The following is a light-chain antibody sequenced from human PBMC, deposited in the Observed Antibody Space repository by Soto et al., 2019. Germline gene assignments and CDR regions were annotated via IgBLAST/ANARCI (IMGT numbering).Light chain of an antibody. CDR2: DVS. V-gene: IGLV2-14*01. CDR3: SSYTSSSTVV. J-gene: IGLJ2*01. Sequence: QSVLTQPASVSGSPGQSITISCTGTSSDVGGYNYVSWYQQHPGKAPKLMIYDVSNRPSGVSNRVSGAKSGNTASLTISGLQAEDEGDYYCSSYTSSSTVVFGGGTKLTVL. CDR1: SSDVGGYNY.